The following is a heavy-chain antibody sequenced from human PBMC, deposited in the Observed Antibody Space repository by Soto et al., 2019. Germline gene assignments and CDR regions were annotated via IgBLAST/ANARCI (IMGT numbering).Heavy chain of an antibody. CDR2: IKQDGSEK. CDR1: GFTFSSYY. Sequence: EVQLVESGGGLVQPGGSLRLSCVASGFTFSSYYMMWARQVPGRGMEWLANIKQDGSEKGYVDSVRGPFTISREHAKESVYLQMESLRADDTTVYFCGRRARGAAGGTFWGQGTLVNVSS. J-gene: IGHJ4*02. CDR3: GRRARGAAGGTF. D-gene: IGHD6-13*01. V-gene: IGHV3-7*03.